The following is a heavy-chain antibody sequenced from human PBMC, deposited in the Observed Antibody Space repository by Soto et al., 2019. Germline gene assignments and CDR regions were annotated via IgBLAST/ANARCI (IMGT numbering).Heavy chain of an antibody. Sequence: QVQLQQWGAGLLKPSETLSLTCAVYGGSFSDYYWSWIRQPPGKGLEWIGEINHSGSTNYNPSLKSRVTISVDTSKNQFSLKLTSVTAVDTAVYYCARRAPSGYSSSWFRGNAFDIWGQGTMVTVSS. CDR2: INHSGST. D-gene: IGHD6-13*01. CDR1: GGSFSDYY. J-gene: IGHJ3*02. V-gene: IGHV4-34*01. CDR3: ARRAPSGYSSSWFRGNAFDI.